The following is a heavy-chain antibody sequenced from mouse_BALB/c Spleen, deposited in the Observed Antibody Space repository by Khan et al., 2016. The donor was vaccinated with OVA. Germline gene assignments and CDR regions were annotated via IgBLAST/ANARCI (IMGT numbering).Heavy chain of an antibody. CDR3: ARNSYMYDFAY. D-gene: IGHD2-14*01. CDR2: IWSGGNT. J-gene: IGHJ3*01. Sequence: QVQLKQPGPGLVQPSQSLSITCTVSGFSLTTYGVHWVRQSPGKGLEWLGLIWSGGNTDYNAAFISRLSISKDNSKSQVFLKMNSLQADDTAIYFCARNSYMYDFAYWGQGTLVTVSA. CDR1: GFSLTTYG. V-gene: IGHV2-4-1*01.